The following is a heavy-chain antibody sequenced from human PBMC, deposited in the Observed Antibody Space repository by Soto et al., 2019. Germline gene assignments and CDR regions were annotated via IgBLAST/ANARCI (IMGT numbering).Heavy chain of an antibody. CDR2: ISSSGSTI. Sequence: PGGSLRLSCAASGFTFSDYYMSWIRQAPGKGLEWVSYISSSGSTIYYADSVKGRFTISRDNAKNSLYLQMNSLRAEDTAVYYCARDPVRLSYYYYGMDVWGQGTTVTVSS. CDR1: GFTFSDYY. J-gene: IGHJ6*02. CDR3: ARDPVRLSYYYYGMDV. D-gene: IGHD2-15*01. V-gene: IGHV3-11*01.